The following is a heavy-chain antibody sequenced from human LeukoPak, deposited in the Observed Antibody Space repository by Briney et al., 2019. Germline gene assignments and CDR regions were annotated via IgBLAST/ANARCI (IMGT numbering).Heavy chain of an antibody. CDR3: ARDRPVTGTGYYFES. Sequence: PGGSLRLSCAASGFTVSSNYMSWVRQAPGKGLEWVSVIYSGGTTYYADSVKGRFTISRDNSKNTLYLRMNSLRAEDTAVYYCARDRPVTGTGYYFESWGQGTLVTVSS. D-gene: IGHD1/OR15-1a*01. J-gene: IGHJ4*02. V-gene: IGHV3-53*01. CDR2: IYSGGTT. CDR1: GFTVSSNY.